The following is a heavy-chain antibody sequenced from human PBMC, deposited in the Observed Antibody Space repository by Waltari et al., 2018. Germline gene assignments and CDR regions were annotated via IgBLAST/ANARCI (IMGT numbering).Heavy chain of an antibody. J-gene: IGHJ5*02. V-gene: IGHV2-26*01. CDR2: IFSNDEK. CDR1: GFSLSNARMG. Sequence: QVTLKESGPVLVKPKETLTLTCTVSGFSLSNARMGVSWIRQPPGKALEWLAHIFSNDEKSYGTSLKSRLTISKDTSKSQVVLTMTNMDPVDTATYYCARIRGDCTGGVCFPHWFDPWGQGTLVTVSS. D-gene: IGHD2-8*02. CDR3: ARIRGDCTGGVCFPHWFDP.